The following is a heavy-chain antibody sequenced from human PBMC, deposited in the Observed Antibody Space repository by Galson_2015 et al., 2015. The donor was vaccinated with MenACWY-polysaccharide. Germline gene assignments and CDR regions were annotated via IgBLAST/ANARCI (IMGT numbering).Heavy chain of an antibody. J-gene: IGHJ4*02. CDR3: AKFPQGVAFLGGLDY. Sequence: SLRLSCAASGFTFSSYAMRWVRQAPGKGLEWVSDISGSGGSTYYADSVKGRFTISRDNSKNTLYLQMNSLRAEDTAVYYCAKFPQGVAFLGGLDYWGQGTLVTVSS. CDR2: ISGSGGST. D-gene: IGHD3-3*01. CDR1: GFTFSSYA. V-gene: IGHV3-23*01.